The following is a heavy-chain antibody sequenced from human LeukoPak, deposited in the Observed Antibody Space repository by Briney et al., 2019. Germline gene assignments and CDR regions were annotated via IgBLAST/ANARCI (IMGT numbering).Heavy chain of an antibody. CDR2: INPSGGST. CDR3: ARGGSYYDILTGYSNFPHDY. D-gene: IGHD3-9*01. CDR1: GYTFTSYY. Sequence: ASVKVSCKASGYTFTSYYMHWVRQAPGQGLEWMGIINPSGGSTSYAQKFQGRVTMTRDTSTSTVYMELSSLRSEDTAVYYCARGGSYYDILTGYSNFPHDYWGQGTLVTVSS. V-gene: IGHV1-46*01. J-gene: IGHJ4*02.